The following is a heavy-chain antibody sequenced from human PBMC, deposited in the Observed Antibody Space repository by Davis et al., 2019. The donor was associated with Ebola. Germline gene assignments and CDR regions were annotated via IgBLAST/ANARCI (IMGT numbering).Heavy chain of an antibody. J-gene: IGHJ5*02. CDR1: GYTFTSYG. D-gene: IGHD3-22*01. Sequence: AASVKVSCKASGYTFTSYGISWVRQAPGQGLEWMGWISAYNGNTNYAQKLQGRVAMTTDISTSTAYMELRRLRSDDTAVYYCARSITMIVGTNWFDPWGLGTLVIVSS. CDR2: ISAYNGNT. CDR3: ARSITMIVGTNWFDP. V-gene: IGHV1-18*04.